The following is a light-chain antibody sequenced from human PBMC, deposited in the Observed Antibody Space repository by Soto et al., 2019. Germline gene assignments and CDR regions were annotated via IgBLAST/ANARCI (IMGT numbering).Light chain of an antibody. CDR3: SSFTTVSTWV. V-gene: IGLV2-14*01. CDR2: EVN. CDR1: SSDVGGYNY. Sequence: QSALTQPASVSGSPGQLITISCTGTSSDVGGYNYVSWYQQHPGKAPKLMIYEVNNRPSGVSNRFSGSKSGNTASLTISGLQAEDEADYYCSSFTTVSTWVFGGGTKLTVL. J-gene: IGLJ3*02.